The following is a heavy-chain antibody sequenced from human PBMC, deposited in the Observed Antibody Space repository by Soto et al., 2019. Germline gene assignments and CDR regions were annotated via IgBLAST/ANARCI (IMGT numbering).Heavy chain of an antibody. Sequence: EVQLVESGGGLVKPGESLRLSCAASGFTFNYFTMNWVRQAPGKGLEWVASISSSSSHKYSADSVRGRFTFSRDNANDSPYLQMTRLMISHTAVYYGASLRSDAFGIWGQGTLVTVAS. D-gene: IGHD4-17*01. V-gene: IGHV3-21*04. J-gene: IGHJ3*02. CDR2: ISSSSSHK. CDR1: GFTFNYFT. CDR3: ASLRSDAFGI.